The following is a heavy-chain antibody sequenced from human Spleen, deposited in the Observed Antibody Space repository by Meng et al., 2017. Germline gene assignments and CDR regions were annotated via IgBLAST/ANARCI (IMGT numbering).Heavy chain of an antibody. Sequence: QWQLQESGPGRVKPSETLSLSCTVAGGSISSRSYYWVWIRQSPGKGLEWIGQIYYNGKSYYNPSLKSRVTMSVDTSRSQFSLNLNTVTAADTAVYYCARASYSYDSWFDPWGQGTLVTVSS. J-gene: IGHJ5*02. CDR3: ARASYSYDSWFDP. D-gene: IGHD5-18*01. CDR2: IYYNGKS. CDR1: GGSISSRSYY. V-gene: IGHV4-39*01.